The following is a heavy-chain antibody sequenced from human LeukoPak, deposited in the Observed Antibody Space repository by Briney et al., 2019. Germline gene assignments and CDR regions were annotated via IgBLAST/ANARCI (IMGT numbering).Heavy chain of an antibody. CDR2: IWYDGSNK. J-gene: IGHJ6*02. D-gene: IGHD2-2*01. V-gene: IGHV3-33*01. Sequence: PGGSLRLSCAASGFTFSSYGMHWVRQAPGKGLEWVAVIWYDGSNKYYADSVKGRFTISRDNSKNTLYLQMNSLRAEDTAVYYCARRVDGWLPAATYYYYGMDVWGQGTTVTVSS. CDR3: ARRVDGWLPAATYYYYGMDV. CDR1: GFTFSSYG.